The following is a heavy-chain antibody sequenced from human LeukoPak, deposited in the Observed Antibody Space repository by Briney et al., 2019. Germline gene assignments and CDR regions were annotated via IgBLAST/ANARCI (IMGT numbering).Heavy chain of an antibody. J-gene: IGHJ3*02. D-gene: IGHD6-19*01. CDR3: ARDLYSSGWTDAFDI. CDR1: GYTFTCYY. V-gene: IGHV1-2*02. Sequence: ASVKVSCKASGYTFTCYYMHWVRQAPGQGLEWMGWINPNSGDTNYSQKFQGRVSMTRDTSINTAYMELSRLTSDDTAVYYCARDLYSSGWTDAFDIWGQGTMVTVSS. CDR2: INPNSGDT.